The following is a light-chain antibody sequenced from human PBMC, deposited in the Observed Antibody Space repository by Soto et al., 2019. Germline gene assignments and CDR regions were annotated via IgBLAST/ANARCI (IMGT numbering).Light chain of an antibody. CDR1: QSISSY. CDR2: AAS. J-gene: IGKJ4*01. V-gene: IGKV1-39*01. CDR3: QQSYSTPGT. Sequence: DIQMTQSPSSLSASVGDRVTITCRASQSISSYLNWYQQKPGKAPKLLIYAASSLQSGVTSRFSGSGSGTDFTLTISSLQPEDFATYYCQQSYSTPGTFGGGTKVEIK.